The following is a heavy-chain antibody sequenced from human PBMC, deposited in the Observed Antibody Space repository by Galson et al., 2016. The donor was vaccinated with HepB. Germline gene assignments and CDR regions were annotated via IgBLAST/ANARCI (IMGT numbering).Heavy chain of an antibody. CDR3: ARTVVMRDTYYFDY. D-gene: IGHD3-22*01. V-gene: IGHV4-30-2*01. Sequence: TLSLTCAVSGASISIGGYSWSWIRQPPGKGLEWIGYIFQSGRTHYNPSLKSRVTMSLDRSRNQFSLNLTSVTAADTAVYYCARTVVMRDTYYFDYWGQGTLVPVSS. CDR2: IFQSGRT. CDR1: GASISIGGYS. J-gene: IGHJ4*02.